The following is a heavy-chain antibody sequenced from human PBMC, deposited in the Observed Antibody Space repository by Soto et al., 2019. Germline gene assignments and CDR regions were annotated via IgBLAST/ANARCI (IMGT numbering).Heavy chain of an antibody. V-gene: IGHV1-69*01. J-gene: IGHJ6*02. CDR3: STPVYCSTTRCYYYYGLDV. Sequence: QVQLVQSGAEVKKPGSSVKVSCKVSGGTFSSHSINWVRQAPGQGPEWMGGIIPIFGTENYAQQFQGRVTITADESTSTAYMELRSLTSVDTALYYCSTPVYCSTTRCYYYYGLDVWGQGTTVIVSS. D-gene: IGHD2-2*01. CDR1: GGTFSSHS. CDR2: IIPIFGTE.